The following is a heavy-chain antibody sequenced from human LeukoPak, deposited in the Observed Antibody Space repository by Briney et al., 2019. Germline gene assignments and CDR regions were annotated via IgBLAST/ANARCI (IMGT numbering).Heavy chain of an antibody. CDR2: ISHDGNNK. J-gene: IGHJ6*02. Sequence: GRPLRLSCAASGFTYSNCNMHWVRQAPGKGLEWVALISHDGNNKYYLDSVKGRFTISRDNSKNTLYLQMNSLRAEDTAVYYCARFSHSGYYYYGMDVWGQGTTVTVSS. CDR1: GFTYSNCN. CDR3: ARFSHSGYYYYGMDV. V-gene: IGHV3-30*03.